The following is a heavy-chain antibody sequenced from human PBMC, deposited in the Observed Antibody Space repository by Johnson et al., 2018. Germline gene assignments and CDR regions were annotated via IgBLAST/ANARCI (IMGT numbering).Heavy chain of an antibody. D-gene: IGHD3-10*01. Sequence: QVQLVESGAEVRKPGASVKVSCKASGYTFTNYDINWVRQATGQGLEWMGWMDPNSGNTGYAQNFQGRVTMTRNTSISTAYMELSRLRYEDTAVYYCARARTLYGSGGKDYWGPGTLVTVSS. J-gene: IGHJ4*02. CDR1: GYTFTNYD. V-gene: IGHV1-8*02. CDR2: MDPNSGNT. CDR3: ARARTLYGSGGKDY.